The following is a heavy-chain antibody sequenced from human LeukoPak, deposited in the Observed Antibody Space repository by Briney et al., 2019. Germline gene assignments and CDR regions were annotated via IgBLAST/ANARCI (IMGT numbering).Heavy chain of an antibody. V-gene: IGHV3-13*01. CDR1: GFTFSDYD. J-gene: IGHJ4*02. Sequence: QPGGSLRLSCAASGFTFSDYDMHWVRQATGKGLEWLSAIGTAGDTYYTGSVKGRFTISRENAKNSLYLQMNSLRAEDTAVYYCAKDRYYGSDPFDYWGQGTLVTVSS. CDR2: IGTAGDT. D-gene: IGHD3-10*01. CDR3: AKDRYYGSDPFDY.